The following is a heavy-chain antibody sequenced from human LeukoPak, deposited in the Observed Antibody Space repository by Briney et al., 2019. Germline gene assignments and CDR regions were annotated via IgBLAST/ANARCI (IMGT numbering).Heavy chain of an antibody. J-gene: IGHJ4*02. V-gene: IGHV1-18*04. CDR3: ARAVYCSGGSCYSDFDY. D-gene: IGHD2-15*01. CDR2: ISAYNGNT. Sequence: ASVKVSCKASGYTFTSYGISWVRQAPGQGREWMGWISAYNGNTNYAQKLQGRVTMTTDTSTSTAYMELRSLRSDDTAVYYCARAVYCSGGSCYSDFDYWGQGTLVTVSS. CDR1: GYTFTSYG.